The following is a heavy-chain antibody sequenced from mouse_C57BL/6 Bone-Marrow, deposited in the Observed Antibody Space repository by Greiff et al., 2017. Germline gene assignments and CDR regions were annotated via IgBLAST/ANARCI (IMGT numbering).Heavy chain of an antibody. CDR1: GYSFTGYY. V-gene: IGHV1-42*01. Sequence: DVQLQESGPELVKPGASVKISCKASGYSFTGYYMNWVKQSPEKSLEWIGEINPSTGGTTYNQKFKAKATLTVDKSSSTAYMQLKSLTSEDSAVYYCAREDYGSRSFAYWGQGTLVTVSA. CDR2: INPSTGGT. CDR3: AREDYGSRSFAY. J-gene: IGHJ3*01. D-gene: IGHD1-1*01.